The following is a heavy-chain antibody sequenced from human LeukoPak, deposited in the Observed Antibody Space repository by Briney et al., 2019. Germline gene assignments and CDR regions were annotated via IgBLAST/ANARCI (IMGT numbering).Heavy chain of an antibody. Sequence: PSETLSLTCTVSGGSISSYYWSWIRQPAGKGLEWIGRIHTSGSTSGSTNYNPSLKSRVTMSVDTSKNQFSLKLSSVTAADTAVYYCARGLYYYDSSAYYGRFDYWGQGTLVTVSS. J-gene: IGHJ4*02. CDR3: ARGLYYYDSSAYYGRFDY. CDR1: GGSISSYY. CDR2: IHTSGSTSGST. V-gene: IGHV4-4*07. D-gene: IGHD3-22*01.